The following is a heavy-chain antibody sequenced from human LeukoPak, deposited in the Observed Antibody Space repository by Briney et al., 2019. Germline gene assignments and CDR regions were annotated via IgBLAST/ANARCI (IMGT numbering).Heavy chain of an antibody. J-gene: IGHJ1*01. CDR3: AKLLGFSGEYFQH. Sequence: GGSLRLSCAASGFTFTIFGLNWVRQAPGKGLEWVSAISGSGGSTYYADSVKGRFTISRDNSKNTLYLQMNSLRAEDTAVYYCAKLLGFSGEYFQHWGQGTLVTVSS. CDR1: GFTFTIFG. CDR2: ISGSGGST. V-gene: IGHV3-23*01. D-gene: IGHD7-27*01.